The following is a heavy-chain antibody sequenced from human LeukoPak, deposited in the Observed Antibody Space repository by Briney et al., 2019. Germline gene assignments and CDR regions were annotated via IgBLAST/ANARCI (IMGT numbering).Heavy chain of an antibody. CDR2: ISSSSSTI. J-gene: IGHJ3*02. V-gene: IGHV3-48*01. CDR1: GFTFSSYS. CDR3: ARDRSLIGGAFDI. Sequence: PGGSLRLSCAASGFTFSSYSMNWVRQAPGKGLEWVSYISSSSSTIYYADSVKGRFTISRDNAKNTLYLQMNSLRAEDTAVYYCARDRSLIGGAFDIWGQGTMVSVSS. D-gene: IGHD3-16*02.